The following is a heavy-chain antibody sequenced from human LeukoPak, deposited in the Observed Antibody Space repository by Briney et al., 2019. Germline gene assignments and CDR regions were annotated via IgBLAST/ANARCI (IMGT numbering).Heavy chain of an antibody. Sequence: SETLSLTCTVSDDSISGYYWSWIRQPPGKGLEWIGYIYYSGSTNYNPSLKSRVTISIDTSKNQFSLKLSSVTAADTAVCYCARQEYSSSWYDYWGQGTLVTVSS. J-gene: IGHJ4*02. V-gene: IGHV4-59*08. CDR2: IYYSGST. CDR1: DDSISGYY. CDR3: ARQEYSSSWYDY. D-gene: IGHD6-13*01.